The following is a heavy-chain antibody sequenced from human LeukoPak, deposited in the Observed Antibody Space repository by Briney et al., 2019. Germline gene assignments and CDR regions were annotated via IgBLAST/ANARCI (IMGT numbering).Heavy chain of an antibody. Sequence: GGSLRLSCAASGVTFSSYAMSGVREAPGKGLEWVSAISGSVGSTYYEDSVKDQFTISRDNAQNSLYLQMNSLRAEDTVVYYCARTTRGSCYSCYYYYYYMDVWGKGTTVTVSS. CDR3: ARTTRGSCYSCYYYYYYMDV. CDR2: ISGSVGST. CDR1: GVTFSSYA. D-gene: IGHD2-15*01. J-gene: IGHJ6*03. V-gene: IGHV3-23*01.